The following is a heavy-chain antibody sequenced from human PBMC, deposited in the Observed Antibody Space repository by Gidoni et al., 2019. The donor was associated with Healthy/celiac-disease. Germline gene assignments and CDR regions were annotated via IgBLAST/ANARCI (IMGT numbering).Heavy chain of an antibody. Sequence: EVQLVESGGGLVQPGGSLSLSCAASGFTFRNNAMSWVRQAPGNGLEWVSVISGSGGSTDYADSVKGRFTISRDNSKNTVYLQMNSLRAEDTAIYYCARDRDNWYFDLWGRGTLVTVSS. V-gene: IGHV3-23*04. CDR1: GFTFRNNA. J-gene: IGHJ2*01. CDR2: ISGSGGST. CDR3: ARDRDNWYFDL.